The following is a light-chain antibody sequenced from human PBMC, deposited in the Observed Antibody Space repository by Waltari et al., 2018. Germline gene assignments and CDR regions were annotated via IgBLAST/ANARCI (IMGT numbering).Light chain of an antibody. CDR3: QNHERLPAV. CDR1: QSISRF. V-gene: IGKV3-20*01. J-gene: IGKJ1*01. Sequence: EIVFTQSPGSLSLSPGERATLPCRASQSISRFLAWYQQKPGQAPRLLIYAASSRATGIPDRFSGSGSGTDFSLTITRLEPEDFAVYFCQNHERLPAVFGQGTKVEIK. CDR2: AAS.